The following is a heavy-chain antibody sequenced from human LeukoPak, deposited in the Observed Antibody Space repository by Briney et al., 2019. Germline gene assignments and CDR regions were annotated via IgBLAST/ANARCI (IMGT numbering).Heavy chain of an antibody. V-gene: IGHV3-23*01. J-gene: IGHJ4*02. CDR2: INGGGGST. D-gene: IGHD2-15*01. Sequence: GGSLRLSCAASGFTFSSYAMSWVRQAPGKGLDWVSSINGGGGSTYYADSVKGRFTISRDNAKNSLYLQMNSLRAEDTAVYYCARGDCSGGSCYLSLTTIDYWGQGTLVTVSS. CDR1: GFTFSSYA. CDR3: ARGDCSGGSCYLSLTTIDY.